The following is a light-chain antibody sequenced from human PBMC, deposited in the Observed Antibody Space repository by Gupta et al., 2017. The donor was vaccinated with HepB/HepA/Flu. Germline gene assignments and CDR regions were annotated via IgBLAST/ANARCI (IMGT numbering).Light chain of an antibody. Sequence: DIVLPQAPATLSVSPGERATLSCRASQSVSSNLAWYQTKPGHDPRVLIYGSSTRATGIPAMCSSSGSGTLFILTIRSLESEDVAFYYCQQLKTCWTFGQGTKVEIK. CDR1: QSVSSN. V-gene: IGKV3-15*01. J-gene: IGKJ1*01. CDR3: QQLKTCWT. CDR2: GSS.